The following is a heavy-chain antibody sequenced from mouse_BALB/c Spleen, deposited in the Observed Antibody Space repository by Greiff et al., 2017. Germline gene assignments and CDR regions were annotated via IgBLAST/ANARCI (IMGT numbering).Heavy chain of an antibody. V-gene: IGHV5-6-5*01. CDR1: GFTFSSYT. Sequence: EVQLVESGGGLVQPGGSLKLSCAASGFTFSSYTMSWVRQTPEKRLEWVAYISSGGSTYYPDSVKGRFTISRDNARNILYLQMSSLRSEDTAMYYCVANWDWYFDVWGAGTTVTVSS. J-gene: IGHJ1*01. CDR3: VANWDWYFDV. CDR2: ISSGGST. D-gene: IGHD4-1*01.